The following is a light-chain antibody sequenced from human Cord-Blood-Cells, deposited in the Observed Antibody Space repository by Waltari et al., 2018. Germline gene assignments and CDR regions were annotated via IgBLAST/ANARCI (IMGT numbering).Light chain of an antibody. V-gene: IGLV2-14*01. CDR2: EVS. CDR1: SSDVGGYNY. J-gene: IGLJ1*01. CDR3: SSDTSSSTLYV. Sequence: QSALTQPASVSGSPGQSITISCTGTSSDVGGYNYVSWYQQHPGNAPQLMIYEVSNRPSGVSNRFSGSKSGNTASLTISGLQAEDEADYYCSSDTSSSTLYVFGTGTKVTVL.